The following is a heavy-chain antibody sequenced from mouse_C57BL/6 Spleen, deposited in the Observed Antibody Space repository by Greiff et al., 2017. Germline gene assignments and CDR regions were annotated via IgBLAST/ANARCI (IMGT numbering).Heavy chain of an antibody. CDR2: INPNNGGT. CDR1: GYTFTDYY. CDR3: ARGYRGGFDY. J-gene: IGHJ2*01. V-gene: IGHV1-26*01. D-gene: IGHD2-14*01. Sequence: VQLQQSGPELVKPGASVKISCKASGYTFTDYYMNWVKQSHGKSLEWIGDINPNNGGTSYNQKFKGKATLTVDKSSSTAYMELRSLTSEDSAVYYCARGYRGGFDYWGQGTTLTVSS.